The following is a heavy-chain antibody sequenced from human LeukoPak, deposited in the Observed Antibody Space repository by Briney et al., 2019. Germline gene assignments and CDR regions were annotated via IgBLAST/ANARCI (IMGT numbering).Heavy chain of an antibody. CDR2: ISGSGGST. J-gene: IGHJ6*03. CDR3: AKVSSTVTTYYYYYMDV. V-gene: IGHV3-23*01. D-gene: IGHD4-17*01. CDR1: GFTFSSYA. Sequence: GGSLRLSCAASGFTFSSYAMSWVRQAPGKGLEWASAISGSGGSTYYADSVKGRFTISRDNSKNTLYLQVNSLRGEDTAVYYCAKVSSTVTTYYYYYMDVWGKGTTVTVSS.